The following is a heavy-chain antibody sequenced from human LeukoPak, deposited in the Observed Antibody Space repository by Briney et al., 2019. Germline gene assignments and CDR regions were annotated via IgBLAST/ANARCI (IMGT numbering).Heavy chain of an antibody. D-gene: IGHD1-26*01. CDR1: GFSFSSYW. CDR2: ITSSSSYI. J-gene: IGHJ4*02. V-gene: IGHV3-21*04. Sequence: GGSLRLSCTASGFSFSSYWIHWVRQAPGKGLEWVSSITSSSSYIYYADSVKGRFTISRDNAKNSLYLQMNSLRAEDTAIYYCAKEISGSYPEYWVQGTLVTVSS. CDR3: AKEISGSYPEY.